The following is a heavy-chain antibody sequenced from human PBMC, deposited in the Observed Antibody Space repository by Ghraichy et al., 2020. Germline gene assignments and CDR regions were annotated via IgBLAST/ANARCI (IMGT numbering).Heavy chain of an antibody. D-gene: IGHD3-3*01. CDR3: AKSGALLRYVEWLYYFDY. J-gene: IGHJ4*02. CDR2: ISYDGSDK. V-gene: IGHV3-30*18. Sequence: SCAASGFTFSSYGMHWVRQAPGKGLEWVAVISYDGSDKYYADSVKGRFTISRDNSKNTLYLQMNSLRAEDTAVYYCAKSGALLRYVEWLYYFDYWGQGTLVTVSS. CDR1: GFTFSSYG.